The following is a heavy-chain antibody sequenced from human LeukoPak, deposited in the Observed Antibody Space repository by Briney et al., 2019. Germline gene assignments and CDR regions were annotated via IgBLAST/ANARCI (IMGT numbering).Heavy chain of an antibody. J-gene: IGHJ6*03. D-gene: IGHD3-22*01. CDR3: ARATHYSASTGGPYMDV. Sequence: SQTLSLTCTVSGGSISSGGYFWIWIPQHPGKGLEWIAHIYHAGSTHDNPSLRGRVAISLDTSASQFSLRLSSVTAADTAVYFCARATHYSASTGGPYMDVWGQGTTVTVSS. CDR2: IYHAGST. CDR1: GGSISSGGYF. V-gene: IGHV4-31*03.